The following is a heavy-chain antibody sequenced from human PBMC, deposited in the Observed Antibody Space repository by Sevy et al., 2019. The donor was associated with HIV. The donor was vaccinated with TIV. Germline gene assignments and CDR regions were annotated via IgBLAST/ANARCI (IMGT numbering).Heavy chain of an antibody. V-gene: IGHV3-30*03. J-gene: IGHJ4*02. D-gene: IGHD3-16*01. CDR1: GFSFSDYR. CDR3: ARDRGEILSSAFDY. Sequence: GVSLRLSCAASGFSFSDYRMHWVRQAPGKGLEWVAVISYDGRNNKYNADSVKGRFTISRDNSKNTLYLQMNSLRAEDTAIYYCARDRGEILSSAFDYWGQGTLVTVSS. CDR2: ISYDGRNNK.